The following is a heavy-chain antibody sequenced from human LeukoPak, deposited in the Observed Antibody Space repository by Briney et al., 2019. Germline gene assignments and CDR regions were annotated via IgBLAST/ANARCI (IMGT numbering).Heavy chain of an antibody. Sequence: GGSLRLSCAASGFNVSNKYMNWVRQAPGKGLEWVSIIYDNGRTYYTQSVKGRFTISRDNSKNTLYLQMNSLKAEDTAVYYCARGGYSFDYLGQGTLVTVSS. CDR2: IYDNGRT. D-gene: IGHD5-12*01. CDR3: ARGGYSFDY. J-gene: IGHJ4*02. V-gene: IGHV3-66*02. CDR1: GFNVSNKY.